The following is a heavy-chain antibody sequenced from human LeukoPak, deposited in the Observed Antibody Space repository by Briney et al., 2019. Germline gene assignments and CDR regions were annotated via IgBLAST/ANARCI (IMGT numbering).Heavy chain of an antibody. V-gene: IGHV5-51*01. CDR2: IYPGDSDT. J-gene: IGHJ4*02. Sequence: GESLKISCKGSGYNFNTYWIGWVRQMPGKGLEWMEIIYPGDSDTRYSPSFQGQVTISADKSISTVYLRWSSLKASDTAMYYCARRTGVSGPIDYWGPGTLVTVSS. CDR1: GYNFNTYW. D-gene: IGHD3-3*01. CDR3: ARRTGVSGPIDY.